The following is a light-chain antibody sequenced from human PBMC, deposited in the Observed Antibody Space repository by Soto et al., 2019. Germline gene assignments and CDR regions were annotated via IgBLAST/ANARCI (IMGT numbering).Light chain of an antibody. CDR3: QQRSNWPIT. J-gene: IGKJ5*01. V-gene: IGKV3-11*01. CDR2: DAS. CDR1: QSISTY. Sequence: EIVLTPSPATLALSPRERATLSCRPSQSISTYLAWYQQHPGQAPSLLIYDASKRATAIPARFSGSGSGTDSPPTLSSLEPEDFAVYYCQQRSNWPITFGPGTRLEIK.